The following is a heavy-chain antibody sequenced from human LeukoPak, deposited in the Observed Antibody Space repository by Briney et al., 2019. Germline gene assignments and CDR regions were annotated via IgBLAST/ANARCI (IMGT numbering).Heavy chain of an antibody. D-gene: IGHD6-19*01. Sequence: GGSLRLSCAASGFTFSSYWMSWVRQAPGKGLEWVANIKQDGSEKYYVYSVKGRFTISRDNAKNSLYLQMNSLRAEDTAVYYCARPGTGYSSGWDQDFDYWGQGTLVTVSS. CDR3: ARPGTGYSSGWDQDFDY. J-gene: IGHJ4*02. CDR2: IKQDGSEK. V-gene: IGHV3-7*01. CDR1: GFTFSSYW.